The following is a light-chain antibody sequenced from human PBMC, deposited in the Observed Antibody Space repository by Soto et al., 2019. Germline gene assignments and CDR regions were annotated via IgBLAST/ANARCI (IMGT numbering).Light chain of an antibody. CDR1: QSVRNN. V-gene: IGKV3-15*01. J-gene: IGKJ2*01. CDR3: QQYDSYMYA. CDR2: GAS. Sequence: EIMMPQSPSTLSVSPGERATLSCRASQSVRNNLAWYQQKPGQAPRLLIYGASTRPSGIPARFTGGGSGTDFTLTITSLQSEDFAVYYCQQYDSYMYAFGQGTKVDI.